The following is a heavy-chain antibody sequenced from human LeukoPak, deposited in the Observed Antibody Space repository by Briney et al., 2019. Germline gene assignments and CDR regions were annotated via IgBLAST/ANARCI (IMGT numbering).Heavy chain of an antibody. J-gene: IGHJ4*02. CDR1: GGSISSGSYY. CDR3: ARSVLLWSGERDYFDY. CDR2: IYTSGST. Sequence: SETLSLTCTVSGGSISSGSYYWSWIRQPAGKGLEWIGRIYTSGSTNYNPSLKSRVTISVDTSKNQFSLKLSSVTAADTAVYYCARSVLLWSGERDYFDYWGQGTLVTVSS. V-gene: IGHV4-61*02. D-gene: IGHD3-10*01.